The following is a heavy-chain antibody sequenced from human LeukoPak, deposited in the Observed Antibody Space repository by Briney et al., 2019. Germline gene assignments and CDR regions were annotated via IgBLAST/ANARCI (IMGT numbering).Heavy chain of an antibody. CDR2: IYTGGST. V-gene: IGHV3-66*01. D-gene: IGHD2-21*01. CDR3: AKSDCGSDGCKLLNY. J-gene: IGHJ4*02. CDR1: GFTVSSNY. Sequence: PGGSLRLSCAASGFTVSSNYMSWVRQAPGKGLEWVSAIYTGGSTYYAGSVKGRFTISRDNSKNMLYLQMNSLRAEDTAVYFCAKSDCGSDGCKLLNYWGQGTLVTASS.